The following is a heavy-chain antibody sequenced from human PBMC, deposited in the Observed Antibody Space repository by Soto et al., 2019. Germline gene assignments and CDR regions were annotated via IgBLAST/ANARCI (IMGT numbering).Heavy chain of an antibody. CDR2: ASYDGSYK. J-gene: IGHJ4*02. D-gene: IGHD5-12*01. Sequence: QVQLVESGGGVVQPGRSLRLSCAASGFTFSSFGMHWVRQAPGKGLEWVAVASYDGSYKYYADSVKGRFTISRDNSKNTLYLQMTSLRAEDTAVYYCAKERSVVATTPDFAYWGQGTLVTVSS. CDR1: GFTFSSFG. V-gene: IGHV3-30*18. CDR3: AKERSVVATTPDFAY.